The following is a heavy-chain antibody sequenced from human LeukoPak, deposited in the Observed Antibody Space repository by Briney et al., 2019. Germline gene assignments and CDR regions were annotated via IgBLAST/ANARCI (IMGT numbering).Heavy chain of an antibody. CDR1: GGTFSSYA. Sequence: GASVKVSCKASGGTFSSYAISWVRQAPGQGLEWMGGIIPIFGTANYAQKFQGRVTVTTDESTSTAYMELSSLRSEDTAVYYCARVPHYGGNSGVTTMGGYFDYWGQGTLVTVSS. CDR2: IIPIFGTA. CDR3: ARVPHYGGNSGVTTMGGYFDY. D-gene: IGHD4-23*01. V-gene: IGHV1-69*05. J-gene: IGHJ4*02.